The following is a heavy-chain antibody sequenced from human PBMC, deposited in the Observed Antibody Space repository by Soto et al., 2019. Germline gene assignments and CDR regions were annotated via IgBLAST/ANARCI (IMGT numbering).Heavy chain of an antibody. CDR2: IYYSGST. CDR1: GGSISSSSYY. CDR3: ARRSSGIIDY. J-gene: IGHJ4*02. V-gene: IGHV4-39*01. Sequence: PSETLSLTCSVSGGSISSSSYYWAWIRQPPGKGLEWIGSIYYSGSTCDNPSLKSRVTISVDTSKNQFSLKLSSVTAADSAVYYCARRSSGIIDYWGQGTLVTVSS. D-gene: IGHD2-15*01.